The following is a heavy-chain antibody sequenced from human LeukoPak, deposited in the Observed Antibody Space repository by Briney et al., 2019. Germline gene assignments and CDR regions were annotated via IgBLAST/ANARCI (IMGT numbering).Heavy chain of an antibody. CDR3: AKGSSSSSLLDY. CDR1: GHSVSSQSAA. J-gene: IGHJ4*02. D-gene: IGHD6-6*01. Sequence: PSQTLTLTCAICGHSVSSQSAACNWITQSRSRGVDRYGRTYYRSKWYNDYAVSVKSRITINPDTSKNQFSLQLNSVTPEDTAVYYCAKGSSSSSLLDYWGQGTLVTVSS. V-gene: IGHV6-1*01. CDR2: TYYRSKWYN.